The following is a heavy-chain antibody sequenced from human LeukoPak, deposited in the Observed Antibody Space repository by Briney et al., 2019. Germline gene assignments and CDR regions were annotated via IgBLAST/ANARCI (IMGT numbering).Heavy chain of an antibody. CDR3: AKGRGSWYRDFDY. D-gene: IGHD6-13*01. Sequence: GGSLRLSCAAAEFTFSNYAMSCVRQAPGKGLEWVSSISGSGGSTYYADSVKGRFTISRDNSENTLYLQMTSLRAEDTAVYYCAKGRGSWYRDFDYWGQGTLVTVSS. CDR2: ISGSGGST. J-gene: IGHJ4*02. V-gene: IGHV3-23*01. CDR1: EFTFSNYA.